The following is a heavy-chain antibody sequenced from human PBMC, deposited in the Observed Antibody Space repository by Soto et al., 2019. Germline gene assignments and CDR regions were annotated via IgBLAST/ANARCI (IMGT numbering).Heavy chain of an antibody. CDR2: IHASGTQK. CDR3: AEEGYYNDNSRKPFDY. J-gene: IGHJ4*02. Sequence: GGSLRLSCAASGFTFSNYCMTWVRHAPGKGLEWVSGIHASGTQKNYADSVTDRFIISRDNAKNTLFLQMDSLREEDSAVYYCAEEGYYNDNSRKPFDYWGQGTLVTVSS. V-gene: IGHV3-23*01. D-gene: IGHD2-15*01. CDR1: GFTFSNYC.